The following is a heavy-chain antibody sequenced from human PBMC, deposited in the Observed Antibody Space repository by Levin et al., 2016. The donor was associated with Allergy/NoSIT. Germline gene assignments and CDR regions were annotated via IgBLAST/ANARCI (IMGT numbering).Heavy chain of an antibody. V-gene: IGHV4-34*01. CDR2: INHSGST. Sequence: SETLSLTCAVYGGSFSDYYWSWIRQSPGKGLEWIGEINHSGSTNYNPSLKSRFTMSVDTPKNQFFLKLSSVTAADTAVFYCASVYCSGTTCYPVWGQGTTVTVSS. CDR3: ASVYCSGTTCYPV. CDR1: GGSFSDYY. D-gene: IGHD2-2*01. J-gene: IGHJ6*02.